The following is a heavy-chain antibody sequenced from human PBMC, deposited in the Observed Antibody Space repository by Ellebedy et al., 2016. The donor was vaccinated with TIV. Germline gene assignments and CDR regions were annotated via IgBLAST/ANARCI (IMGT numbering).Heavy chain of an antibody. V-gene: IGHV4-34*01. CDR3: ATGYCSGGSCYSDAFDI. J-gene: IGHJ3*02. CDR1: GGSFSGYY. CDR2: INHSGST. D-gene: IGHD2-15*01. Sequence: MPSETLSLTCAVYGGSFSGYYWSWIRQPPGKGLEWIGEINHSGSTNYNPSLKRRVTISVDTSKNQFSLKLSSVTAADTAVYYCATGYCSGGSCYSDAFDIWGQGTMVTVSS.